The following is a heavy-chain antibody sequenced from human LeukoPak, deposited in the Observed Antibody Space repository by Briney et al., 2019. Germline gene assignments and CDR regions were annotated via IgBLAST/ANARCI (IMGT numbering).Heavy chain of an antibody. J-gene: IGHJ4*02. V-gene: IGHV3-53*01. D-gene: IGHD6-19*01. CDR3: ARGHIAVAGFYGAGPSDY. CDR1: GLTVSSCY. Sequence: PGGSLRLSCAASGLTVSSCYMSWVRQAPGKGLEWVSVLYSGGNTYYADSVKGRFTISRDNSKNTLYLQMNSLRGEDTAVYYCARGHIAVAGFYGAGPSDYWGQGTLVTVSS. CDR2: LYSGGNT.